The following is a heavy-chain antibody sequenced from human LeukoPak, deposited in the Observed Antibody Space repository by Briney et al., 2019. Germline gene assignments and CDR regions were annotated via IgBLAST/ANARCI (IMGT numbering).Heavy chain of an antibody. CDR1: GFTFSSYS. CDR2: ITGSSSYI. Sequence: PGGSLRLSCAASGFTFSSYSMNWVRQAPGKGLEWVSSITGSSSYIYYADSVKGGFTISRDNAKNSLYLQMNSLRAEDTAVYYCARDGENAYVWGSYRKDWGQGALVTVSS. J-gene: IGHJ4*02. D-gene: IGHD3-16*02. CDR3: ARDGENAYVWGSYRKD. V-gene: IGHV3-21*01.